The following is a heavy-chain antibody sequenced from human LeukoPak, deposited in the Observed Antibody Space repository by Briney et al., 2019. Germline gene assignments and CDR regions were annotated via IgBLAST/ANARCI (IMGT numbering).Heavy chain of an antibody. Sequence: GGSLRLSCAASGFNFTNYAMNWVRQAPGRGLEWVSLISSSGGSTYYAGSVKGRFTISRDNSKSTLYLQMNSLRAEDTAIYYSAKDGPTAIPSWFDPWGQGTLVTVSS. J-gene: IGHJ5*02. CDR1: GFNFTNYA. CDR3: AKDGPTAIPSWFDP. D-gene: IGHD2-21*02. V-gene: IGHV3-23*01. CDR2: ISSSGGST.